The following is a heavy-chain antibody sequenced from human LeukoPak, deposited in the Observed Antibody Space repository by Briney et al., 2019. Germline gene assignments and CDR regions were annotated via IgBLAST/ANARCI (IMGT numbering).Heavy chain of an antibody. D-gene: IGHD3-10*01. CDR3: ARQAVGSSSGFYFDF. CDR1: GYTFPDYW. V-gene: IGHV5-51*01. CDR2: IYPGDSDT. Sequence: GESLKISCKGSGYTFPDYWIGWLRQMPGKGLEWMGIIYPGDSDTAYSPSFQGQVTISADKSIATAYLQWSSLKASDTAMYFCARQAVGSSSGFYFDFWGQGTLVTVSS. J-gene: IGHJ4*02.